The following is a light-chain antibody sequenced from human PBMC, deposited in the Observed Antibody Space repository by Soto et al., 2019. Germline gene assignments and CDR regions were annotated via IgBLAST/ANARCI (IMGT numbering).Light chain of an antibody. J-gene: IGLJ1*01. CDR3: CSYTSDLTPYV. CDR1: SSDIGAHDD. Sequence: ALAQPASVSGSPGQSITISCTGTSSDIGAHDDVSWYQQHPGKVPKLLIYGVTDRPSGISNRFSGSKSGNVASLTISGLQAEHEADYYCCSYTSDLTPYVFGTGTKFTVL. V-gene: IGLV2-14*03. CDR2: GVT.